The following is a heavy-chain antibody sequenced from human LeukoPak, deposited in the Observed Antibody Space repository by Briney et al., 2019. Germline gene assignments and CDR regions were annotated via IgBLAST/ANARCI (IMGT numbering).Heavy chain of an antibody. J-gene: IGHJ6*02. Sequence: PGGSLRLSCAASGFTFSNYAMTWVRQAPGKGLEWVSGISGSGGNPYYADSVKGRFTISRDNAKNSLYLQMNSLRAEDTAVYYCARVLWVQNYYYGMDVWGQGTTVTVSS. CDR3: ARVLWVQNYYYGMDV. CDR2: ISGSGGNP. D-gene: IGHD3-16*01. V-gene: IGHV3-23*01. CDR1: GFTFSNYA.